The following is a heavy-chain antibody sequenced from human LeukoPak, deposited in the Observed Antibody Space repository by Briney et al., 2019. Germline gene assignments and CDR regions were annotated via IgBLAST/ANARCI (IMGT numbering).Heavy chain of an antibody. D-gene: IGHD6-13*01. CDR1: GDSISPNY. J-gene: IGHJ6*02. CDR3: ATGGRSWSGPSDV. CDR2: VYYTGNT. V-gene: IGHV4-59*01. Sequence: PETLSLTCTVSGDSISPNYWRWIRQPPGKGLEWIGYVYYTGNTNFNPSLKSRVSMSVDTSKNHFSLRLTSVTAADTAVYFCATGGRSWSGPSDVWGRGDTVTVSS.